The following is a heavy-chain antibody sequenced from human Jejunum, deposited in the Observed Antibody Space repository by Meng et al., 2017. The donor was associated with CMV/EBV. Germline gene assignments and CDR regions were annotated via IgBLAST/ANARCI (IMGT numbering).Heavy chain of an antibody. D-gene: IGHD1-26*01. J-gene: IGHJ4*02. V-gene: IGHV3-15*07. CDR2: VKSVSAGGAA. CDR3: TTGWDQYFDF. Sequence: SCVASDFTLNGAWMNWVRQAPGKGLEWVGRVKSVSAGGAADAAAPVKGRFTVSRDDSRKTVHLQMDNLKIEDTAVYYCTTGWDQYFDFWGQGALVTVSS. CDR1: DFTLNGAW.